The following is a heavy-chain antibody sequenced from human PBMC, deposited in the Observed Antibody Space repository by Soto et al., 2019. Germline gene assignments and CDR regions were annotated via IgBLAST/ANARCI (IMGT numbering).Heavy chain of an antibody. CDR1: GGTFSSYT. D-gene: IGHD6-6*01. J-gene: IGHJ6*03. V-gene: IGHV1-69*04. Sequence: ASVKVSCKASGGTFSSYTISWVRQAPGQGLEWMGRIIPILGIANYAQKFQGRVTITADKSTSTAYMELSSLRSEDTAVYYCAREGAARRDYYYYMDVWGKGTTVTVSS. CDR3: AREGAARRDYYYYMDV. CDR2: IIPILGIA.